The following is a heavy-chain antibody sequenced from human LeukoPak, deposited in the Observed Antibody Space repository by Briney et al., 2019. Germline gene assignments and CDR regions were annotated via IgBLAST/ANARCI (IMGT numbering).Heavy chain of an antibody. Sequence: SETLSLTCTVSGGSISSSSYYWGWIRQPPGKGLEWIGSIYYSGSTYYNPSLKSRVTISVDTSKNQFSLKLSSVTAADTAVYYCARGVGYSYGTAWYFDYWGQGTLVTVSS. V-gene: IGHV4-39*07. CDR2: IYYSGST. CDR3: ARGVGYSYGTAWYFDY. J-gene: IGHJ4*02. D-gene: IGHD5-18*01. CDR1: GGSISSSSYY.